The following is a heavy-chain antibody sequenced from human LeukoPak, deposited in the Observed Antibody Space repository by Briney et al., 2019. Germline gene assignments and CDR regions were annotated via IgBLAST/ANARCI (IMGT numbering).Heavy chain of an antibody. CDR3: ARRLTQYDCFDP. D-gene: IGHD2-2*01. Sequence: SQTLSLTCAISGDSVSSNSVNWNWIRQSPSRGLEWLGRTYYRSTWYNDYAVSVRGRITVNPDTSKNQFSLHLNSVTPEDTAVYYCARRLTQYDCFDPWGQGILVTVSS. CDR1: GDSVSSNSVN. J-gene: IGHJ5*02. CDR2: TYYRSTWYN. V-gene: IGHV6-1*01.